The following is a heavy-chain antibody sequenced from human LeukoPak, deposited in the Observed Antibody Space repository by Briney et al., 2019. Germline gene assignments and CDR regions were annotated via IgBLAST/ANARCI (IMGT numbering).Heavy chain of an antibody. CDR3: AKGMFGYLGGLYWYFDL. V-gene: IGHV3-23*01. CDR2: IGGSGGST. D-gene: IGHD3-22*01. J-gene: IGHJ2*01. CDR1: GFTFSSYA. Sequence: GGSLRLSCAASGFTFSSYAMSWVRQAPGKGLEWVSGIGGSGGSTYYADSVKGRCTISRDNSKNTLYLQMNSLRAEDTAVYYCAKGMFGYLGGLYWYFDLWGRGTLVTVSS.